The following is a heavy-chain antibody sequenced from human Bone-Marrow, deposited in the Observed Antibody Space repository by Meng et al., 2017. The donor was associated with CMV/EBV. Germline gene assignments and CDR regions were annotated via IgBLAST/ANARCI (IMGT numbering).Heavy chain of an antibody. CDR1: GYTFTSYG. Sequence: ASVKVSCKASGYTFTSYGISWVRQAPGQGLEWMGWISAYNGNTNYAQKLQGRVTMTTDTSTSTAYMELRSLRSDDTAVYYCARDRDIVVVPAAISHYYYYGMDVWGQGTTVTVSS. V-gene: IGHV1-18*01. J-gene: IGHJ6*02. CDR2: ISAYNGNT. D-gene: IGHD2-2*02. CDR3: ARDRDIVVVPAAISHYYYYGMDV.